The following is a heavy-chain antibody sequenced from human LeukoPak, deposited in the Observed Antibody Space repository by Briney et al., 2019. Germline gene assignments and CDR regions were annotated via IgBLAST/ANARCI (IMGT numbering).Heavy chain of an antibody. V-gene: IGHV3-11*01. J-gene: IGHJ4*02. CDR2: SSSSGSTI. CDR3: ARRRDFIDY. CDR1: GFTFSNYA. D-gene: IGHD3/OR15-3a*01. Sequence: GGSLRLSCAASGFTFSNYAMSWVRQAPGKGLEWVSYSSSSGSTIYYADSVKGRFAISRDNAKNSLYLQMNSLRAEDTAVYYCARRRDFIDYWGQGTLVTVSS.